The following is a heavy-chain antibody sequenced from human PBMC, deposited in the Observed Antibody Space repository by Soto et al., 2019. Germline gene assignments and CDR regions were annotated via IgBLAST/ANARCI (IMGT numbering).Heavy chain of an antibody. D-gene: IGHD4-17*01. J-gene: IGHJ3*02. CDR2: ISAYNGNT. CDR3: ARSGTYYGDYRDDAFDI. Sequence: QVQLVQSGAEVKKPGASVKVSCKASGYTFTSYGISWVRQAPGQGLEWMGWISAYNGNTNYAQKLQGRVTMTTDTATSTAYMELRSLRSDDTAVYYCARSGTYYGDYRDDAFDIWGQGTMVTVSS. V-gene: IGHV1-18*01. CDR1: GYTFTSYG.